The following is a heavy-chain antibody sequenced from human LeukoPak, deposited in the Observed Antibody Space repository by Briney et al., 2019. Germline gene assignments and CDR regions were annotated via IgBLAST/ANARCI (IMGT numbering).Heavy chain of an antibody. D-gene: IGHD3-22*01. V-gene: IGHV6-1*01. J-gene: IGHJ6*02. CDR2: TYYRSKWYN. CDR1: GDSVSSNSAA. CDR3: ARVTYYYDSSGYYDLIYYYGMDV. Sequence: SQTLSLTCAISGDSVSSNSAAWNWIRQSPSRGLEWLGRTYYRSKWYNDYEVSVKSRITIITETSKNHFSLQLNSVTPEDTAVYYCARVTYYYDSSGYYDLIYYYGMDVWGQGTTVTVSS.